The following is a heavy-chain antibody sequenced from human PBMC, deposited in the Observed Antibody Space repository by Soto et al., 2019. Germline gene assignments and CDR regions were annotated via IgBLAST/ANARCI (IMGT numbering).Heavy chain of an antibody. CDR2: IFYDGYT. D-gene: IGHD6-13*01. CDR3: ARLQAAVPHY. CDR1: GDSISGSPYF. J-gene: IGHJ4*02. Sequence: QVQLQESGPGLVMPSETLSLTCTVSGDSISGSPYFWGWIRQPPGKRLEWIGSIFYDGYTLYTPSLKSRVTISVDTSKTKFSLKLTSVAAADTAIYFCARLQAAVPHYWGQGILVTVSS. V-gene: IGHV4-39*01.